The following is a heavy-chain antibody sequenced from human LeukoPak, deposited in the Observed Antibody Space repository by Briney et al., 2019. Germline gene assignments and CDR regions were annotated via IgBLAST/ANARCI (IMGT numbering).Heavy chain of an antibody. V-gene: IGHV4-39*01. CDR2: IYYSGST. Sequence: PSETLSLTCTVSGGSISSSSYYWGWIRQPPGKGLEWIGSIYYSGSTYYNPSLKSRVTISVDTSKNQFSLKLSSVTAADTAVYYCWSLPKPPNAFDIWGQGTMVTVSS. CDR3: WSLPKPPNAFDI. D-gene: IGHD2-2*01. J-gene: IGHJ3*02. CDR1: GGSISSSSYY.